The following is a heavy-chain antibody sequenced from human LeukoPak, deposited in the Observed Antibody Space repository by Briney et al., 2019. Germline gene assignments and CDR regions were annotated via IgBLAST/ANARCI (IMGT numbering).Heavy chain of an antibody. CDR2: INGIGGST. J-gene: IGHJ4*02. CDR1: GFTFSNYA. V-gene: IGHV3-23*01. D-gene: IGHD1-14*01. Sequence: GGSLRLSCAASGFTFSNYAMNCVRQAPGKGLEWVSSINGIGGSTYYADSVKGRFTISRDNSKNTLYLQMNSLRAEDTAVYYCAKPARTDYADHWGQGPLVTVSS. CDR3: AKPARTDYADH.